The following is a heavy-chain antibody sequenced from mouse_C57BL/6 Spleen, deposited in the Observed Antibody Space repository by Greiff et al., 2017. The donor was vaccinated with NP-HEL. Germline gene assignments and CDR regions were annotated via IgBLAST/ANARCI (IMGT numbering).Heavy chain of an antibody. D-gene: IGHD2-1*01. CDR2: ISSGGSYT. V-gene: IGHV5-6*01. J-gene: IGHJ2*01. CDR3: ARLDYGNFFFDY. Sequence: EVKLMESGGDLVKPGGSLKLSCAASGFTFSSYGMSWVRQTPDKRLEWVATISSGGSYTYYPDSVKGRFTISRDNAKNTLYLQMSSLKSEDTAMYYCARLDYGNFFFDYWGQGTTLTVSS. CDR1: GFTFSSYG.